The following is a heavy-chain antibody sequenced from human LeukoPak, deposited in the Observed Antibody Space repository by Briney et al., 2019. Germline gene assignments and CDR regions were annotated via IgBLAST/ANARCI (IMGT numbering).Heavy chain of an antibody. CDR2: INYSGST. Sequence: SETLSLTCAVSDESFSGYYWNWIRQPPGRGLEWIGEINYSGSTQYHPSLKSRVSMSVDKSKKQVSLKLSSVTVADTAVYYRAREGRGGHNFDYWGQGTLAIVSS. CDR3: AREGRGGHNFDY. J-gene: IGHJ4*02. D-gene: IGHD2-15*01. V-gene: IGHV4-34*01. CDR1: DESFSGYY.